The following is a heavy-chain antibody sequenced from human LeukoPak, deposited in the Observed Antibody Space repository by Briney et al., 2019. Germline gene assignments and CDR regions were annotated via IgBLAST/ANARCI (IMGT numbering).Heavy chain of an antibody. V-gene: IGHV1-69*13. CDR2: IIPIFGTA. Sequence: SVKVSCKASGGTFSSYAISWVRQAPGQGLEWMGGIIPIFGTANYAQKFQGRVTITADESTSTAYMELSSLRSDDTAMYYCARMEMATAIFDYWGQGTLVTVSS. D-gene: IGHD5-24*01. CDR1: GGTFSSYA. J-gene: IGHJ4*02. CDR3: ARMEMATAIFDY.